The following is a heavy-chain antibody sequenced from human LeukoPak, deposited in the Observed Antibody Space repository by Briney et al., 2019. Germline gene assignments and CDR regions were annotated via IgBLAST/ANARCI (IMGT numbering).Heavy chain of an antibody. Sequence: GGSLRLSCAASGFTLDDYAMHWVRQAPGKGLEWVSGISWNSGSIGYADSVKGRFTISRDNAKNSLYLQMNSLRAEDTALYYCAKEMALGSSSSFDYWGQGTLVTVSS. D-gene: IGHD6-6*01. CDR2: ISWNSGSI. V-gene: IGHV3-9*01. CDR1: GFTLDDYA. CDR3: AKEMALGSSSSFDY. J-gene: IGHJ4*02.